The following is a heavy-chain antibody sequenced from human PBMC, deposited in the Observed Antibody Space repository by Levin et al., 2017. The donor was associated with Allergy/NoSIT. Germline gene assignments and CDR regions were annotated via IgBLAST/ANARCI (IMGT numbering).Heavy chain of an antibody. J-gene: IGHJ4*02. V-gene: IGHV1-2*02. CDR3: ARDLYNDDSVFGY. Sequence: ASVKVSCKASRYIFSDYFIHWVRQAPGQGLEWMGWINPHGGDTKYAQEFQGRVTMTRDTSISTAYMELTRLTSDDTAVYYCARDLYNDDSVFGYWGQGTLVNVCS. D-gene: IGHD3-22*01. CDR1: RYIFSDYF. CDR2: INPHGGDT.